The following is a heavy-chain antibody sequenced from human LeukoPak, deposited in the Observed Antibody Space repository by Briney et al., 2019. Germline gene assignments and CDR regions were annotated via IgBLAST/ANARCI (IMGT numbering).Heavy chain of an antibody. V-gene: IGHV3-48*03. CDR1: GFTFSSYE. J-gene: IGHJ4*02. CDR2: ISSSGTTI. D-gene: IGHD6-19*01. Sequence: GVPLRLFCAASGFTFSSYEMNWVRQAPGKGLEGVSYISSSGTTIYYADSVNGRFTISRDNAKNALYLQMNSLRAEDTAVYYCAREAAGYSSGWPDYWGQGTLVTVSS. CDR3: AREAAGYSSGWPDY.